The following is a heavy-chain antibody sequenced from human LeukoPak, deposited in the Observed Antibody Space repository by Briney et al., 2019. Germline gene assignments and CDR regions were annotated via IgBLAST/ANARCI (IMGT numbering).Heavy chain of an antibody. V-gene: IGHV3-53*01. CDR1: EFPFRTNY. J-gene: IGHJ4*02. D-gene: IGHD3-10*01. CDR3: ARATMVRNVAIDY. Sequence: GGPLRLSSPASEFPFRTNYMSWVRQAPGKGLDWVSVMYSGGSTYYADSVKGRFTISRDNSKNTLYLQMNSLRAEDTAVYYCARATMVRNVAIDYWGQGTLVTVSS. CDR2: MYSGGST.